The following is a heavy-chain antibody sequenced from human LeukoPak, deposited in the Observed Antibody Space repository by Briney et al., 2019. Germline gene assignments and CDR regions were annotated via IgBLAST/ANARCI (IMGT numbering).Heavy chain of an antibody. V-gene: IGHV3-23*01. CDR2: VSGSGDNT. J-gene: IGHJ4*02. D-gene: IGHD2-15*01. Sequence: GGSLRLSCAASGFTFSDYTMTWVRQAPGKGPEWVAVVSGSGDNTYYGDSVRGRFTISRDNSKNTVSLQMNSLRVDDTAVYYCVKSQCSGGNCYFIDYWGQGTLVTVSS. CDR3: VKSQCSGGNCYFIDY. CDR1: GFTFSDYT.